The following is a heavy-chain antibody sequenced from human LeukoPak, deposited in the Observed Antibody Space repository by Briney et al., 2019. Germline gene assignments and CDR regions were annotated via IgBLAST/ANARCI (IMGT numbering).Heavy chain of an antibody. V-gene: IGHV4-38-2*01. D-gene: IGHD6-6*01. CDR2: IYHSGST. CDR3: ARTRQLARDFDY. Sequence: SETLSLTCAVSGYSISSGYYWGWIRQPPGKGLEWIGSIYHSGSTYYNPSLKSRVTISVDTSKNQFSLKLSSVTAADTAVYYCARTRQLARDFDYWGQGTLVTVSS. J-gene: IGHJ4*02. CDR1: GYSISSGYY.